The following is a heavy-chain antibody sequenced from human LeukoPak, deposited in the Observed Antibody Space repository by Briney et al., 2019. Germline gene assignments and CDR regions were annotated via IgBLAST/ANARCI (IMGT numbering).Heavy chain of an antibody. J-gene: IGHJ4*02. Sequence: SETLSLTCTVSGDSISSYYGNCVRQTPGKGLEWIGYIYYSGSTNYNPALKSRVTISVDTSKNQFSLKLSSVTAADTAVYYCARGGYGSGSRYFDYWGQGTLVTVSS. CDR2: IYYSGST. CDR1: GDSISSYY. D-gene: IGHD3-10*01. CDR3: ARGGYGSGSRYFDY. V-gene: IGHV4-59*01.